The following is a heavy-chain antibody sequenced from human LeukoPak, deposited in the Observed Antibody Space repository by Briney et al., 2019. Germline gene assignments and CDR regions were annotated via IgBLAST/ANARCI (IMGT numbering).Heavy chain of an antibody. V-gene: IGHV3-23*01. Sequence: PGGSLRLSCAASGFTFSSYALSWVRQAPGKGLEWVSAISGSGGSTYYADSVKGRFTISRDNSKNTLYLQMNSLRAEDTAVYYCAKVKVVCDSVSRDDAFDIWGQGTMVTVSS. CDR3: AKVKVVCDSVSRDDAFDI. J-gene: IGHJ3*02. CDR1: GFTFSSYA. CDR2: ISGSGGST. D-gene: IGHD5/OR15-5a*01.